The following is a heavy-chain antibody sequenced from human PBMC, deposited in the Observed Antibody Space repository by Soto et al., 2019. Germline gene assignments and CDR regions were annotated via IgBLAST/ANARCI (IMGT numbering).Heavy chain of an antibody. J-gene: IGHJ4*02. D-gene: IGHD5-12*01. Sequence: GESLEISCKASGYNFSYCWIAWVRQMPERGLEWMGTIFPGDSATRFSTSFQGQVTISADTSITHAYLQWSSLKASETAMYYCARMGAYGYVWGQVTLISVSS. CDR3: ARMGAYGYV. CDR1: GYNFSYCW. CDR2: IFPGDSAT. V-gene: IGHV5-51*01.